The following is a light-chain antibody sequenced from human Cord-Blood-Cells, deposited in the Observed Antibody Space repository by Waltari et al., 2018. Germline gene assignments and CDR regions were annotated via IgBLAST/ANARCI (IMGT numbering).Light chain of an antibody. Sequence: EIVLTQSPATLSLSPGERATLTCRASRSVSSYLAWYQQKPGQAPRLLIYDASNKATGIPARFSSSGSGTDFTLTISSLEPEDFAVYYCQQRSNWPIFTFGPGTKVDIK. V-gene: IGKV3-11*01. CDR1: RSVSSY. J-gene: IGKJ3*01. CDR2: DAS. CDR3: QQRSNWPIFT.